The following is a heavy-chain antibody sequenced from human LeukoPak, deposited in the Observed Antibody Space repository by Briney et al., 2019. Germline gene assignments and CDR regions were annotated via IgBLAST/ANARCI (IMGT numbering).Heavy chain of an antibody. J-gene: IGHJ3*02. Sequence: GGSLRLSCAASGFTFSSYSMNWVRQAPGKGLEWVSSISGSSSYIYYADSVKGRFTISRDNAKNSLYLQMNRLRAEDTAVYYCARDPPYDSSGYPGKGAFDIWGQGTMVTV. CDR2: ISGSSSYI. CDR3: ARDPPYDSSGYPGKGAFDI. D-gene: IGHD3-22*01. CDR1: GFTFSSYS. V-gene: IGHV3-21*01.